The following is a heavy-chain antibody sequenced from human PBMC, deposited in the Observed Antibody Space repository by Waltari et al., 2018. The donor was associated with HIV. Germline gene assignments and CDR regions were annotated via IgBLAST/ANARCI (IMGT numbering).Heavy chain of an antibody. J-gene: IGHJ5*02. Sequence: QVQLVQSGAEVKKPGASVKVSCKASGYTVTSYNINWVRQAPGQGLEWMGWMNPNSGNTGYAQKFQGRVTMTRNTSISTAYMELSSLRSEDTAIYYCARMYSSSWYRWFDPWGQGTLVTVSS. CDR2: MNPNSGNT. CDR3: ARMYSSSWYRWFDP. CDR1: GYTVTSYN. D-gene: IGHD6-13*01. V-gene: IGHV1-8*01.